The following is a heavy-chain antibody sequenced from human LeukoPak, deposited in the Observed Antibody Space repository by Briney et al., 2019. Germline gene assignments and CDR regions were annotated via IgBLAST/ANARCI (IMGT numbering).Heavy chain of an antibody. CDR3: ARDKESSSWYWFDP. J-gene: IGHJ5*02. CDR2: IVVGSGNT. D-gene: IGHD6-13*01. Sequence: SVKVSCKASGFTFTSSAMQWVRQARGQRLEWIGWIVVGSGNTNYAQKFQERVTITRDMSTSTAYMELSSLRSEDTAVYYCARDKESSSWYWFDPWGQGTLDTVSS. V-gene: IGHV1-58*02. CDR1: GFTFTSSA.